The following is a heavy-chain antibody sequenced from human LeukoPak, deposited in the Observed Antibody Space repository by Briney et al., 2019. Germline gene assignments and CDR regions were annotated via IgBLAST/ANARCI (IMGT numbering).Heavy chain of an antibody. CDR2: ISSSGTTK. J-gene: IGHJ4*02. Sequence: GGSLRLSCAASGFTFSSYEMNWVRQAPGQGLEWVSYISSSGTTKYYADSVKGRFTISRDNAKNSLYLQMNSLRDEDTAVYYCARAAYNAADYWGQGTLVTVSS. D-gene: IGHD5-24*01. CDR1: GFTFSSYE. CDR3: ARAAYNAADY. V-gene: IGHV3-48*03.